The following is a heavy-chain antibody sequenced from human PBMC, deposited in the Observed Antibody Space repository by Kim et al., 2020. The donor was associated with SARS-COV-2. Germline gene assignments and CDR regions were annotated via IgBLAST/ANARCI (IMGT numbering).Heavy chain of an antibody. CDR1: GYDFTSYW. J-gene: IGHJ3*01. CDR3: ARPFSNGEQAAYDL. V-gene: IGHV5-51*01. D-gene: IGHD2-8*01. Sequence: GESLKISCKASGYDFTSYWIAWVRQMPGKGLEWMGIIFPGDSDTRYSPPFQGQVTISADKSINTTYLQWTSLKASDTALYYCARPFSNGEQAAYDLWGQGTMVTVSS. CDR2: IFPGDSDT.